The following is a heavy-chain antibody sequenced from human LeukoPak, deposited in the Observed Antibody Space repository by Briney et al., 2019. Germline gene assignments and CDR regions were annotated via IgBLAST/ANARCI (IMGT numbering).Heavy chain of an antibody. CDR1: GYTLTELS. CDR3: ATGVRGINLHDY. CDR2: FDPEDGET. J-gene: IGHJ4*02. D-gene: IGHD3-10*01. Sequence: GASVKVSCKVSGYTLTELSMHWVRQAPGKGLEWMGGFDPEDGETIYTQKFQGRVTMTEDTSTDTAYMELSSLRSEDTAVYYCATGVRGINLHDYWGQGTLVTVSS. V-gene: IGHV1-24*01.